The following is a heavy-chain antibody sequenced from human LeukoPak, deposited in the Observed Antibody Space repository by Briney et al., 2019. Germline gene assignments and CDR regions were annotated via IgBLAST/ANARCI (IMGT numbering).Heavy chain of an antibody. CDR2: IYSGGST. Sequence: PSETLSLTCTVSGGSISSYYWSWVRQAPGKGLEWVSVIYSGGSTYYADSMKGRFTISRHNSKNTLYLQMNSLRAEDTAVYYCASDSSGVYYYYGMDVWGQGTTVTVSS. J-gene: IGHJ6*02. CDR3: ASDSSGVYYYYGMDV. CDR1: GGSISSYY. V-gene: IGHV3-53*04. D-gene: IGHD3-22*01.